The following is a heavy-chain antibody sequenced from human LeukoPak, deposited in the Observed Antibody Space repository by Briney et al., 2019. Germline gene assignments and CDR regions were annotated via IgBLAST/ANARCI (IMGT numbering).Heavy chain of an antibody. CDR3: ARGRRIWFGESPRGPYFDY. Sequence: ASVKVSCKASGYTFTGYYMHWVRQAPGQGLEWMGWINPNSGGTNYAQKFQGWVTMTRDTSISTAYMELSRLGSDDTAVYYCARGRRIWFGESPRGPYFDYWGQGTLVTVSS. D-gene: IGHD3-10*01. V-gene: IGHV1-2*04. CDR1: GYTFTGYY. CDR2: INPNSGGT. J-gene: IGHJ4*02.